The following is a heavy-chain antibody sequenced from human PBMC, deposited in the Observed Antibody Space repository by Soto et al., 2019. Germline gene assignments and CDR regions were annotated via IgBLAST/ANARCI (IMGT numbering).Heavy chain of an antibody. CDR3: AKDSGYNYGYFRWFDP. J-gene: IGHJ5*02. D-gene: IGHD5-18*01. CDR2: IFYSGST. V-gene: IGHV4-59*01. CDR1: GGSISNYS. Sequence: QVHLQESGPRLVKPSETLSLTCTVSGGSISNYSWSWIRQPPGRGLEWIGHIFYSGSTNYNPALKSRVTISVDTSQSQFSLKLSSVTAADTAVYYCAKDSGYNYGYFRWFDPWGQGTLVTVSS.